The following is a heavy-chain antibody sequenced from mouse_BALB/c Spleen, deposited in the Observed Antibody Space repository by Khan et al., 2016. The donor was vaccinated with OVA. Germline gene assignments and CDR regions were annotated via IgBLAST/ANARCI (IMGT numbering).Heavy chain of an antibody. Sequence: VELKQSGPGLVAPSQSLSITCTVSGFSLTSYGVHWVRQPPGKGLEWLGVIWAGGSTNYNSALMSRLSISKDNSKSQVFLKMNSLQTDDTAMYYCARLEGIWGQGTTLTVSS. CDR2: IWAGGST. J-gene: IGHJ2*01. CDR1: GFSLTSYG. CDR3: ARLEGI. V-gene: IGHV2-9*02.